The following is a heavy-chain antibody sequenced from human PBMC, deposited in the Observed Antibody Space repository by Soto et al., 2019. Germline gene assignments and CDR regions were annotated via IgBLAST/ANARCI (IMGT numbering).Heavy chain of an antibody. CDR2: ISYDGSNK. CDR3: AKVHKRGYCSGGSCYSGDY. J-gene: IGHJ4*02. Sequence: PGGSLRLSCAASGFTFSIYGMHWVRHAPGKGLEWVAVISYDGSNKYYADSVKGRFTISRDNSKNTLYLQMNSLRAEDTAVYYCAKVHKRGYCSGGSCYSGDYWGQGTLVTVSS. D-gene: IGHD2-15*01. CDR1: GFTFSIYG. V-gene: IGHV3-30*18.